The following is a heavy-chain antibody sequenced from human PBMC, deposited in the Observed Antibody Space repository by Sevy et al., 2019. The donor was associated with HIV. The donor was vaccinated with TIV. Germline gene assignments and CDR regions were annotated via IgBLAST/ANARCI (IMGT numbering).Heavy chain of an antibody. Sequence: GGSLRLSCAASGFTFSSYAMHWVRQAPGKGLEWVAVISYDGSNKYYADSVKGRFTISRDNSKNTLYLQMNSLRAEDTAVYYCARGTPVLRFLEWQGPYYYYGMDVWGKGTTVTV. D-gene: IGHD3-3*01. CDR3: ARGTPVLRFLEWQGPYYYYGMDV. CDR1: GFTFSSYA. J-gene: IGHJ6*04. CDR2: ISYDGSNK. V-gene: IGHV3-30-3*01.